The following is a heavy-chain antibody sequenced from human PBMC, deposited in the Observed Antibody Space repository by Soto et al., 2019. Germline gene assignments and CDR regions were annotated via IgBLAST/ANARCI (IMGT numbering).Heavy chain of an antibody. V-gene: IGHV1-3*04. D-gene: IGHD5-18*01. CDR1: GYTFTRYT. CDR2: IKTGRGNT. J-gene: IGHJ4*02. CDR3: SREAYSSGYYSDY. Sequence: QVQLVQSGAEVKKPGASVKISCKTSGYTFTRYTIHWVRQAPGQRLEWMGWIKTGRGNTKYSEKLQGRVTITADTSASTAYMELSSLTSADTALFYCSREAYSSGYYSDYWGQGTLVTVSS.